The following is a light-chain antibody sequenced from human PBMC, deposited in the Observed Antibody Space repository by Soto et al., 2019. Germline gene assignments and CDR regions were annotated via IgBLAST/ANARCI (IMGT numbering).Light chain of an antibody. V-gene: IGKV1-27*01. CDR3: QKYNSDPLT. Sequence: DIQMTQSPSSRSASVGDGVTITCRASQGISNYLAWYQQKPGKAPQLLIYGATTLQSGVPSRSSGSGSGTDFTLTIASLQPEDVATYYCQKYNSDPLTFGGGTKVDIK. CDR2: GAT. CDR1: QGISNY. J-gene: IGKJ4*01.